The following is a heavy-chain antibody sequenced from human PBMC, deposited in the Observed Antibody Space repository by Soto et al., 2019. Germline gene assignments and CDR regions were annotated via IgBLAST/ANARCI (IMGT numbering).Heavy chain of an antibody. CDR2: ISGGGSNT. CDR1: RLPFRSCV. CDR3: AKDSNKYSSSLRGRYFDY. J-gene: IGHJ4*02. Sequence: RGSVGLSCSASRLPFRSCVIRWVRKASGKGLEWVSGISGGGSNTFYADSVKGRFTISRDNSKNTLLLQMNSLGAEDTAVYYCAKDSNKYSSSLRGRYFDYWGQGTGVTVSS. D-gene: IGHD4-4*01. V-gene: IGHV3-23*01.